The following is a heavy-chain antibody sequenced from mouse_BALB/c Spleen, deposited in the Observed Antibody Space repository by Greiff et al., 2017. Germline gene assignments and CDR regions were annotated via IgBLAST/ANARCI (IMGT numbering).Heavy chain of an antibody. D-gene: IGHD1-2*01. J-gene: IGHJ1*01. CDR3: ARGDYGLYWYFDV. Sequence: EVKLVESGGGLVKPGGSLKLSCAASGFTFSSYAMSWVRQTPEKRLEWVASISSGGSTYYPASVKGRITISRDNARNNLYLHMSSLRSEDTAMYYGARGDYGLYWYFDVWGAGTTVTVSS. CDR2: ISSGGST. CDR1: GFTFSSYA. V-gene: IGHV5-6-5*01.